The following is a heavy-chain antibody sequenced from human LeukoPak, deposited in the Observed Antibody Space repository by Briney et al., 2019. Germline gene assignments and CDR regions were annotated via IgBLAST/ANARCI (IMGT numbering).Heavy chain of an antibody. CDR3: ARGGVTMIVPIF. Sequence: GGSLRLSCTASGFTVSSSYMSWVRQAPGKGLEWVSVIYTGGSTYYADSVKGRFTISRDNSKNTLYLQMNSLRADDTAVYYCARGGVTMIVPIFWGQGTLVTVSS. J-gene: IGHJ4*02. V-gene: IGHV3-53*01. CDR1: GFTVSSSY. CDR2: IYTGGST. D-gene: IGHD3-22*01.